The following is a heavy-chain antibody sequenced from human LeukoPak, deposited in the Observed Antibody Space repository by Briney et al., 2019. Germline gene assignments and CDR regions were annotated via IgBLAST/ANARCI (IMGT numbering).Heavy chain of an antibody. V-gene: IGHV3-30*18. J-gene: IGHJ1*01. D-gene: IGHD6-19*01. CDR2: ISYDGSNK. CDR1: GFTFSSYG. CDR3: AKESQWLVLEYFQH. Sequence: GGSLRLSCAASGFTFSSYGMHWVRQAPGKGLEWVAVISYDGSNKYYADSVKGRFTISRDNSKNTLYLQMNSLRAEDTAVYYCAKESQWLVLEYFQHWGQGTLVTVSS.